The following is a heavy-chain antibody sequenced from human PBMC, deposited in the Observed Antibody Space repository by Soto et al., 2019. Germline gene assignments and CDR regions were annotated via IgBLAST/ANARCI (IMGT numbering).Heavy chain of an antibody. CDR3: ARVVITGTTFRGFDY. CDR2: IWFDGSNK. Sequence: QVQLVESGGGVVQPGRSLRLSCAASGFTFSSYGMHWVRQAPGKGLEWVALIWFDGSNKYYADSVKGRFTISRDNSRNTLYLQMNSLSAEDTAIYYCARVVITGTTFRGFDYWGQGTLVTVSS. CDR1: GFTFSSYG. V-gene: IGHV3-33*01. J-gene: IGHJ4*02. D-gene: IGHD1-20*01.